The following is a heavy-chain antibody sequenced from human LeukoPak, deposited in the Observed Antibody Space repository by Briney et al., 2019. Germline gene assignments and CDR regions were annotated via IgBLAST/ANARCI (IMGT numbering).Heavy chain of an antibody. D-gene: IGHD1-26*01. Sequence: KPSETLSLTCTVSGGSISSYYWSWIRQPPGKGLEWIGYIYTSGSTNYNPSLKSRVTISVDTSRNQFSLKLSSVTAADTAVYYCARRGLYSGSYSRYAFDIWGQGTMVTVSS. V-gene: IGHV4-4*09. CDR1: GGSISSYY. CDR2: IYTSGST. J-gene: IGHJ3*02. CDR3: ARRGLYSGSYSRYAFDI.